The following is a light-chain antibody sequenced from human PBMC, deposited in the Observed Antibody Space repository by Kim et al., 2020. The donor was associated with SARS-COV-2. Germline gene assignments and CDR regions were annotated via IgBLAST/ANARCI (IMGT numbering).Light chain of an antibody. CDR2: QDT. Sequence: SPGQTADITCSGDKLVNKDVSWYQQEPGQSPVLVIYQDTERPSGIPERFSGSNSGNTATLTISGTQTMDEADYFCQAWDSNTADVVFGGGTQLTVL. V-gene: IGLV3-1*01. CDR3: QAWDSNTADVV. J-gene: IGLJ2*01. CDR1: KLVNKD.